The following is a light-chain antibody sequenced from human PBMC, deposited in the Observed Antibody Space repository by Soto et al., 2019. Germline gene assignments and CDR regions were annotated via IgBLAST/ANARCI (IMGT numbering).Light chain of an antibody. CDR1: QSASSY. Sequence: EIGLTQSAGTLSLSPEERATLSWRASQSASSYLAWYQQKPGKAPRLLIYDTSNRATGIPARFSGSGSLKDFTLNISSLEPEDFAVYYCQQRSNWPPAWTFGQGTKVDIK. V-gene: IGKV3-11*01. CDR2: DTS. CDR3: QQRSNWPPAWT. J-gene: IGKJ1*01.